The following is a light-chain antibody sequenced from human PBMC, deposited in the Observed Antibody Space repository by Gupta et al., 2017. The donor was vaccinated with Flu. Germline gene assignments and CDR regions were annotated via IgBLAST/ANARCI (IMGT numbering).Light chain of an antibody. Sequence: DIQMTQSPSSLSASVGDRVTITCRASQGINNYLVWFQQRPGKAPKSLIYAASGLQSGVPSKFSGSGSGTDFTLTISNLHPEDLATYYCQQYNSYPLTFGGGTKVEIK. V-gene: IGKV1-16*02. CDR2: AAS. CDR1: QGINNY. J-gene: IGKJ4*01. CDR3: QQYNSYPLT.